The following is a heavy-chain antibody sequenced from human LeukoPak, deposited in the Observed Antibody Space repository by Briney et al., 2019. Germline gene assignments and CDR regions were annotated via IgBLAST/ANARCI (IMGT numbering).Heavy chain of an antibody. CDR3: AKRGEEMATIRLYYYGMDV. Sequence: SLRLSCAASGFTFSSYGMHWVRQAPGKGLEWVAVISYDGSNKYYADSVKGRFTISRDNSKNTLYLQMNSLRAEDTAVYYCAKRGEEMATIRLYYYGMDVWGQGTTVTVSS. V-gene: IGHV3-30*18. CDR2: ISYDGSNK. CDR1: GFTFSSYG. J-gene: IGHJ6*02. D-gene: IGHD5-24*01.